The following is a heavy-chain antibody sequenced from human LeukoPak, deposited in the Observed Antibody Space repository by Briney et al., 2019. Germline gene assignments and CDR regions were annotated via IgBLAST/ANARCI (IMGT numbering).Heavy chain of an antibody. Sequence: SETLSLTCVVYGGSFSGYYWSWIRQPPGKGLEWIGEINHSGSTNYNPSLKSRVTISVDTSKNQFSLKLSSVTAADTAVYYCARGAIVVVPAAIRRKGNWFDPWGQGTLVTVSS. D-gene: IGHD2-2*01. J-gene: IGHJ5*02. CDR1: GGSFSGYY. CDR2: INHSGST. V-gene: IGHV4-34*01. CDR3: ARGAIVVVPAAIRRKGNWFDP.